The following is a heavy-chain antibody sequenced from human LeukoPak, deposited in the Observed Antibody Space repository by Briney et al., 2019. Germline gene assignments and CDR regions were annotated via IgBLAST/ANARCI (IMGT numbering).Heavy chain of an antibody. D-gene: IGHD5-24*01. V-gene: IGHV4-4*07. Sequence: PSETLSLTCTVSGGSISSYYWSWIRQPAGKGLEWIGRIYTSGSTNYNPSLKSRVTMSVDTSKNQFSLKLSSVTAADTAVYYCARERRMLQPGYYYYYYMDVWGKGTTVTVSS. J-gene: IGHJ6*03. CDR1: GGSISSYY. CDR3: ARERRMLQPGYYYYYYMDV. CDR2: IYTSGST.